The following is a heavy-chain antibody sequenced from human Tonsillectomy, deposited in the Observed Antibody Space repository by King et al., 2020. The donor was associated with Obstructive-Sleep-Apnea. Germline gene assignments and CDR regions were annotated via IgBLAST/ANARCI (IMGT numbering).Heavy chain of an antibody. D-gene: IGHD3-16*01. J-gene: IGHJ4*02. CDR2: MRYDGSDK. CDR3: AKPLRRAFGDYFDY. Sequence: VQLVESGGGVVQPGGSLRLSCAASGFTSSNYGMHWVRQAPGKGLAWVAFMRYDGSDKYYTDSVKGRFTISRDSSKHTLYLQMNSLRTEDTAVYYCAKPLRRAFGDYFDYWGQGTLVTVSS. CDR1: GFTSSNYG. V-gene: IGHV3-30*02.